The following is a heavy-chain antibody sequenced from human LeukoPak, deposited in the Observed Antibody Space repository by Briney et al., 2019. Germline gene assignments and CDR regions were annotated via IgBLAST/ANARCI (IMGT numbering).Heavy chain of an antibody. D-gene: IGHD3-3*01. J-gene: IGHJ5*02. CDR2: TIPIFGTA. CDR1: GGTFSSYA. Sequence: ASVKVSCKASGGTFSSYAISWVRQARGQGLEWMGGTIPIFGTANYAQKFQGRVTITADESPSTAYIELSSLRSDDTAVYYCARGYDFWSGYYTDNWFDPWGQGTLVTVSS. V-gene: IGHV1-69*13. CDR3: ARGYDFWSGYYTDNWFDP.